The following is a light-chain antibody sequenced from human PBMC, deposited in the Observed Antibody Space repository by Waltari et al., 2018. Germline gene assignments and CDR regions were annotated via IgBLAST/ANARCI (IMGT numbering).Light chain of an antibody. CDR3: QQGYNSPPT. Sequence: DIQLTQSPSSLYESVGNRVTVHCRASQHVGTYLNWHQQQPGKAPKLLIYAASSLNTGVPSRFSGSGSGTEFSLTISSLQPEDFATYYCQQGYNSPPTFGQGTKLESK. CDR2: AAS. J-gene: IGKJ2*01. V-gene: IGKV1-39*01. CDR1: QHVGTY.